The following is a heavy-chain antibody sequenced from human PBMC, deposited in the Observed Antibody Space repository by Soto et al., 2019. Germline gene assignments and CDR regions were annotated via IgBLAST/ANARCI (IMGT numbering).Heavy chain of an antibody. D-gene: IGHD4-17*01. CDR2: IKSKTEAATR. V-gene: IGHV3-15*01. CDR3: TRVLLRGRGMDV. Sequence: PGGSLRLSCAASGFTFSDAWMSWVRQAPGKGLEWVGRIKSKTEAATRDFAAPVKGRFAISRDDSKNSLYLQMNSLRTEDTAVYYCTRVLLRGRGMDVWGQGTTVTVSS. J-gene: IGHJ6*02. CDR1: GFTFSDAW.